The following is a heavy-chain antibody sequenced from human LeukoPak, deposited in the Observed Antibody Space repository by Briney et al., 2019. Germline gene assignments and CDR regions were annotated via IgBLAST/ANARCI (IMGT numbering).Heavy chain of an antibody. CDR1: GFPFTGFW. Sequence: GGSLRLSCAASGFPFTGFWMNWVRQAPGKGLEWVANIKQDGSEVFYMDSVKGRFTISRDNARNSLYLHMNSLRAEDTAVYYCARDNWSGSFDTWGRGTMVTVSS. CDR2: IKQDGSEV. CDR3: ARDNWSGSFDT. J-gene: IGHJ3*02. V-gene: IGHV3-7*01.